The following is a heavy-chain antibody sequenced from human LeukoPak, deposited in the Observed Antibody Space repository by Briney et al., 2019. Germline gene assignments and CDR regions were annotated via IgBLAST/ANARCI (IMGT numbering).Heavy chain of an antibody. Sequence: GGSLRLSCAASGFAASGFTFSTFGMHWVRQAPGKGLEWVAFIRYVGSNKYYADSVKGRFTISRDNSKNTLYLQMNSLRVEDTAVYYCVKDLRGRRDGYNFGLDYWGQGTQVTVSS. J-gene: IGHJ4*02. CDR2: IRYVGSNK. D-gene: IGHD5-24*01. CDR1: GFTFSTFG. V-gene: IGHV3-30*02. CDR3: VKDLRGRRDGYNFGLDY.